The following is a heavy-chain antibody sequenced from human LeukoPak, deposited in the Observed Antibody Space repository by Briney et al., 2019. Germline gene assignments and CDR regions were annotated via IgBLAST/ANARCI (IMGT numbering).Heavy chain of an antibody. J-gene: IGHJ4*02. CDR2: ISGSGADT. CDR3: AKRGVVIRVFLVGFHKEAYYFDS. CDR1: GLTFNGDD. D-gene: IGHD3-10*01. V-gene: IGHV3-23*01. Sequence: GASLRLSCAISGLTFNGDDITWVAQSPEKRLEWVAGISGSGADTYYADSVKARFNISRHNPKHTLYLQMNSLRAEDTAVYFCAKRGVVIRVFLVGFHKEAYYFDSWGQGALVTVSS.